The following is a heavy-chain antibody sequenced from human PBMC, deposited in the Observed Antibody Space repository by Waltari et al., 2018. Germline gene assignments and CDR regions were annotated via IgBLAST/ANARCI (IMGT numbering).Heavy chain of an antibody. V-gene: IGHV4-34*01. CDR1: GGSFSGSY. Sequence: QVQLQQWGAGLLKPSETLSLTCAVHGGSFSGSYLSWLRQPPGKGLEWIGEISHSGTTNYNPSLKSRVTISLDTSKNQFSLKLSSVTAADTAVYYCARQEIIVEVTGDGFDIWGQGTMVTVSS. J-gene: IGHJ3*02. D-gene: IGHD2-21*02. CDR3: ARQEIIVEVTGDGFDI. CDR2: ISHSGTT.